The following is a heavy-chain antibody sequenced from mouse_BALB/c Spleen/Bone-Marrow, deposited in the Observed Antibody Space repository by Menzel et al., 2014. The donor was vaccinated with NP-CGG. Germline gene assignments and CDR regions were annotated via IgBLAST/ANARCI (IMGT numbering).Heavy chain of an antibody. V-gene: IGHV1S22*01. D-gene: IGHD1-1*01. CDR3: RSYDYAMDY. CDR2: IYPGSGSI. CDR1: GYTFTSYW. Sequence: LQQSGSELVRPGVSVKLSCKASGYTFTSYWMHWVRQRPGQGLEWIRNIYPGSGSINYDEKFKSKATLTIDTSSSTAYMQLSNLTSEDSAVYYCRSYDYAMDYWGQGTSVTVSS. J-gene: IGHJ4*01.